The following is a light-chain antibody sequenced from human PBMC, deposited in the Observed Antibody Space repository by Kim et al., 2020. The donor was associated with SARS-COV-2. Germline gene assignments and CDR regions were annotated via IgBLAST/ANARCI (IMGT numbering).Light chain of an antibody. CDR2: AAS. Sequence: DIQMTQSPSSLSASVGDEVTITCRESQSIATYVNWYQQKPGKAPKLLIYAASSVQSGVPSRLSGRGSGTEFTLTITGLHPEDFATYYCQQSYSSPWTFGQGTKVDIK. J-gene: IGKJ1*01. V-gene: IGKV1-39*01. CDR3: QQSYSSPWT. CDR1: QSIATY.